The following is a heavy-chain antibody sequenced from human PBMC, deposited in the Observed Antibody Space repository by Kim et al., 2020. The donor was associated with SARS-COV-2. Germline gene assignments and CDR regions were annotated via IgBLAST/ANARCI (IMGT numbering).Heavy chain of an antibody. V-gene: IGHV4-59*01. D-gene: IGHD1-26*01. CDR1: GGSISSYY. CDR2: IYYSGST. CDR3: ARGASWEGRYDY. Sequence: SETLSHTCIVSGGSISSYYWSWIRQPPGKGLEWIGYIYYSGSTNYNPSLKSRVTISVDTSKNQFSLKLSSVTAADTAVYYCARGASWEGRYDYWGQGTLVTVSS. J-gene: IGHJ4*02.